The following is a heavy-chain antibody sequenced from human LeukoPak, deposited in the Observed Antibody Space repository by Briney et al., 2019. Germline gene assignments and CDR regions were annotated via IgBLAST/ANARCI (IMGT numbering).Heavy chain of an antibody. D-gene: IGHD6-13*01. Sequence: GASVKVSCKVSGYTLTELSMHWVRQAPGKGLEWMGGFDREDGETIYAQTLQGRVTMTEDTSTDTAYMELSSLRSEDTAVYYCATESIAAAGTGFAYWGQGTPVTVSS. CDR2: FDREDGET. J-gene: IGHJ4*02. CDR3: ATESIAAAGTGFAY. V-gene: IGHV1-24*01. CDR1: GYTLTELS.